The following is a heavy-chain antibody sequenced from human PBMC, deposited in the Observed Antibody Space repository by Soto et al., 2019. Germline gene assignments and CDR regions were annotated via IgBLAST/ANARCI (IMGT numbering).Heavy chain of an antibody. J-gene: IGHJ5*02. CDR3: ARGKPSGWYS. CDR2: IKQDGSEK. D-gene: IGHD6-19*01. Sequence: PWGSLRLSCAASGFTFSSYWMIWFRQAPGKGLEWVANIKQDGSEKYYVDSVKGRFTISRDNAKNSLYLQMNSLRAEDTAVYYCARGKPSGWYSWGQGTLVTVSS. V-gene: IGHV3-7*03. CDR1: GFTFSSYW.